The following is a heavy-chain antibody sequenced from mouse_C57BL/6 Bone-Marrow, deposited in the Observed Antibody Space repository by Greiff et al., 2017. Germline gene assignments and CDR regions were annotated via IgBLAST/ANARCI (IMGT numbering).Heavy chain of an antibody. D-gene: IGHD4-1*01. Sequence: EVQLQQSGPVLGKPGASVKMSCKASGYTFTDYYMNWVKQSHGKSLEWIGVINPYNGGTSYNQKFKGKATLTVDKSSSTAYMELNSLTSEDSAVYYCARKLTGYYAMDYWGQGTSVTVSS. CDR2: INPYNGGT. J-gene: IGHJ4*01. CDR1: GYTFTDYY. V-gene: IGHV1-19*01. CDR3: ARKLTGYYAMDY.